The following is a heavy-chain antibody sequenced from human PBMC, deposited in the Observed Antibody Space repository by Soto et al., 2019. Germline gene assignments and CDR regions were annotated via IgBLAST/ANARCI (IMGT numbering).Heavy chain of an antibody. D-gene: IGHD4-4*01. CDR1: GFNFRNYE. CDR3: ALAGYDSNYYAVTPLSAGHF. V-gene: IGHV3-48*03. CDR2: ISSTGVTT. Sequence: EVQLVESGGGLVKPGGSLRLSCAASGFNFRNYEMNWVRQAPGKGLEWVAYISSTGVTTYYAESVEGRFTISRDNAKSSLFLHLSSLRVEDTAVYYCALAGYDSNYYAVTPLSAGHFWGQGTLVTVSS. J-gene: IGHJ4*02.